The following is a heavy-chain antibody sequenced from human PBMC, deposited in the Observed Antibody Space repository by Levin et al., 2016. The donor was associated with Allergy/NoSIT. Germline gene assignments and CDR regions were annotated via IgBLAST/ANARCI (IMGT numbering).Heavy chain of an antibody. V-gene: IGHV1-46*01. CDR3: AREGYVGYYGMDV. J-gene: IGHJ6*02. D-gene: IGHD6-13*01. CDR2: INPSGGST. Sequence: WVRQAPGQGLEWMGIINPSGGSTSYAQKFQGRVTMTRDTSTSTVYMELSSLRSEDTAVYYCAREGYVGYYGMDVWGQGTTVTVSS.